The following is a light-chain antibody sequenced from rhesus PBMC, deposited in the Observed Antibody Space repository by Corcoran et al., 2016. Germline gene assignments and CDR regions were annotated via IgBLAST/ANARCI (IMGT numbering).Light chain of an antibody. CDR3: QHAYGTPYS. V-gene: IGKV1-74*01. Sequence: DIQMTQSPSSLSASVGDRVTITCRASENVNNYLTWYQQKPGKAPKLLIYKASTLQSGVPSRLSGSGSGTDYTFTISSLQPEDVATYYCQHAYGTPYSFGQGTKVEIK. CDR1: ENVNNY. J-gene: IGKJ2*01. CDR2: KAS.